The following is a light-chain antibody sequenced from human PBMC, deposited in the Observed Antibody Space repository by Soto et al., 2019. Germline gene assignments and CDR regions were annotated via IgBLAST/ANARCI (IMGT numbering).Light chain of an antibody. J-gene: IGKJ4*01. CDR3: QQSYNTPLT. CDR2: AAS. V-gene: IGKV1-39*01. CDR1: QSTFPY. Sequence: DIQTTPSPSSLSASVGARATISSRASQSTFPYLNCYQQKPGKAPKLLSYAASSLQSGVPSRFSGSGSGTDFTLTISSLQPEDSATYYCQQSYNTPLTPGGGTKVDIK.